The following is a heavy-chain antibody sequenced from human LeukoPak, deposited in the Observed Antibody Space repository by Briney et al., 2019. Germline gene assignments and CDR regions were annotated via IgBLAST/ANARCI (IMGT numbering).Heavy chain of an antibody. J-gene: IGHJ6*03. CDR1: GGSFSGYY. V-gene: IGHV4-34*01. CDR3: AGVIVTMRVDIYYYYMDV. Sequence: SETLSLTCAVYGGSFSGYYWSWIRQPPGKGLEWIGEINHSGSTNYNPSLKSRVTISVDTSKNQFSLKLSSVTAADTAVYYCAGVIVTMRVDIYYYYMDVWGKGTTVTVSS. CDR2: INHSGST. D-gene: IGHD5-12*01.